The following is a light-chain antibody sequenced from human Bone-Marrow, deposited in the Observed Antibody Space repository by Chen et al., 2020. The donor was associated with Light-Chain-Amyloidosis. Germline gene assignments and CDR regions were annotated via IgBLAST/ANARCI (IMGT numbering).Light chain of an antibody. J-gene: IGLJ2*01. V-gene: IGLV3-19*01. Sequence: SSVLTPDPPVSVALGPTVRLLCQGDSLRSYYASWYQQKPGQDPVLVIYGKNNRPSGIPSRFSAACSGDTASFTITEAQAEDEADDYCDSRSSSGNHLVFGGGTKLTVL. CDR3: DSRSSSGNHLV. CDR2: GKN. CDR1: SLRSYY.